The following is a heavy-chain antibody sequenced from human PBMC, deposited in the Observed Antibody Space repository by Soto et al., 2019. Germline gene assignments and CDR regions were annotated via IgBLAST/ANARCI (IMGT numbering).Heavy chain of an antibody. CDR2: IYYSGST. CDR3: ARRLYYDSSGFEGGGMDV. V-gene: IGHV4-59*08. J-gene: IGHJ6*02. Sequence: PSETLSLTCTVSGGSISRHYWSWIRQPPGKGLEWIGNIYYSGSTNYNPSLKGRVTISVDTSKNQFSLKLSSVTAADTAVYYCARRLYYDSSGFEGGGMDVWGQGTTVTVSS. CDR1: GGSISRHY. D-gene: IGHD3-22*01.